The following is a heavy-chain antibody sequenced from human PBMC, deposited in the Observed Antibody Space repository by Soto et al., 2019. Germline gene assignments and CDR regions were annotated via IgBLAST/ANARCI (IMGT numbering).Heavy chain of an antibody. Sequence: KTSETLSLTCTVSGGSISSYYWSWIRQPPGKGLEWIGYIYYSGSTNYNPSLKSRVTMSVDTSKNQFSLTLSPVTAADTAVYYCARVSSSSWYYLEYWGQGILVTVSS. V-gene: IGHV4-59*01. J-gene: IGHJ4*02. D-gene: IGHD6-13*01. CDR1: GGSISSYY. CDR2: IYYSGST. CDR3: ARVSSSSWYYLEY.